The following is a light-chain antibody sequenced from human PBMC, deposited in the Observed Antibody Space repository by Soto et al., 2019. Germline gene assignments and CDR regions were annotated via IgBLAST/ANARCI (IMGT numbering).Light chain of an antibody. V-gene: IGLV1-40*01. CDR1: SSNIGAGYD. J-gene: IGLJ3*02. CDR3: QSYDSSLSAVV. Sequence: QAVVTQPPSVSGAPGQRVTISCTGSSSNIGAGYDVHWYQQLPGTAPKVLIYGNINRPSGVPDRFSGSKSGTSASLAITGLQVEDEADYYCQSYDSSLSAVVFGGGTKVTVL. CDR2: GNI.